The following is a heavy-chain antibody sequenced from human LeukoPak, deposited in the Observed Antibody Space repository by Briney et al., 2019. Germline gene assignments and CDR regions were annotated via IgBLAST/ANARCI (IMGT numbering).Heavy chain of an antibody. V-gene: IGHV5-51*01. CDR3: ARRGSGGALDY. CDR2: IYPGNSDT. Sequence: GESLKISCKGSGYSFTSYWIAWVRQMPGKGLEWIGIIYPGNSDTRYSPSFQGQVAISADKSISTAYLQWSSLKASDTAIYYCARRGSGGALDYWGQGTLATVSS. CDR1: GYSFTSYW. D-gene: IGHD3-10*01. J-gene: IGHJ4*02.